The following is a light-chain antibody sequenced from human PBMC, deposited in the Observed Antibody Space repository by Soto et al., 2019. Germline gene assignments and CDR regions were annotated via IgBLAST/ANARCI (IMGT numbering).Light chain of an antibody. V-gene: IGKV1-6*01. CDR3: LQDYSYPRT. Sequence: AIQMTQSPSSLSASVGDRVTITCRASQGIRNDLGWYQQKPGKAPRLLIYAASTLQMGVPSRFSGSGSGTDFTLTISSLQADDSATYYCLQDYSYPRTFGQGTKVEIK. CDR1: QGIRND. J-gene: IGKJ1*01. CDR2: AAS.